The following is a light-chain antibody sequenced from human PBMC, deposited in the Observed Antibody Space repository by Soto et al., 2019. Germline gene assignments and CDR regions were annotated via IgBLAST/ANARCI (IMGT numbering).Light chain of an antibody. CDR3: QSYDSSLSGWV. V-gene: IGLV1-40*01. Sequence: QSVLTQPPSVSGAPGPRVTISCTGSSSNIGAGYDVHWYQQLPGTAPKLLIYDNNNRPSGVPDRFSGSKSGTSASLAITGLQAEDEADYYCQSYDSSLSGWVFGGGTKLTVL. CDR1: SSNIGAGYD. CDR2: DNN. J-gene: IGLJ3*02.